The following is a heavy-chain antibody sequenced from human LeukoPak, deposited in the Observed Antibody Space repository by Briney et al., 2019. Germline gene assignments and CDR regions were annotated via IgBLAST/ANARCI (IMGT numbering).Heavy chain of an antibody. CDR2: IYHSGST. CDR3: ARRQVGAPFDY. Sequence: SETLSLTCAVSGYSISSGYYWGWIRQPPGKGLEWIGSIYHSGSTYYNPSLKSRVTISIDTSKNQFSLKLSSVTAADTAVYYCARRQVGAPFDYWGQGTLVTVSS. V-gene: IGHV4-38-2*01. J-gene: IGHJ4*02. CDR1: GYSISSGYY. D-gene: IGHD4/OR15-4a*01.